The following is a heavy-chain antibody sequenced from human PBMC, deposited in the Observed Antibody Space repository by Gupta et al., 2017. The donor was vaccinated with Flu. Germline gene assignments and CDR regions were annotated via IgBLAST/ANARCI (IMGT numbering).Heavy chain of an antibody. CDR3: ATLEKRASPSQRPFQH. Sequence: EVKKSGESLRISCKGSGDSFTNNWITWVRQVPGKGPEWMGRINPSDSYTTYSPSFQGHVSISTANNISAVYLQWSNLKASDTAIYYCATLEKRASPSQRPFQHWGQGTLVIVSS. V-gene: IGHV5-10-1*01. CDR1: GDSFTNNW. J-gene: IGHJ1*01. D-gene: IGHD1-1*01. CDR2: INPSDSYT.